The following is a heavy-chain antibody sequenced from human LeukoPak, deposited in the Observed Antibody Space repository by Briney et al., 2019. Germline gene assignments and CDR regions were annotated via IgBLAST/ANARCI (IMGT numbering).Heavy chain of an antibody. V-gene: IGHV4-39*01. D-gene: IGHD3-22*01. CDR2: IYCSGST. J-gene: IGHJ4*02. CDR3: ASDSSGYYDLDY. CDR1: GGSISSSSYY. Sequence: PSETLSLTCTVSGGSISSSSYYWGWIRQPPGKGLEWIGSIYCSGSTYYNPSLKSRVTISVDTSKNQFSLKLSSVTAADTAVYYCASDSSGYYDLDYWGQGTLVTVSS.